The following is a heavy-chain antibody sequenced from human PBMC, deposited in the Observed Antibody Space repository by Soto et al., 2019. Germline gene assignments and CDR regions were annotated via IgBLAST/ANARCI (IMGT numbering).Heavy chain of an antibody. Sequence: PSQTLSLTSAISMDSVSNNRATWNWIRQSPAGGLEWLGRTYYRSKWISDYAMSVKGRISINPDTSKNLVSLHLNFVTPEDTAVYYCARDPPDFNSGFDFWGQGTPVTVSS. D-gene: IGHD1-26*01. CDR1: MDSVSNNRAT. CDR3: ARDPPDFNSGFDF. V-gene: IGHV6-1*01. J-gene: IGHJ4*02. CDR2: TYYRSKWIS.